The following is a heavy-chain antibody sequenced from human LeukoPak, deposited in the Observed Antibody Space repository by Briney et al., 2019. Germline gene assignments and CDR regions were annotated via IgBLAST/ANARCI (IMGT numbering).Heavy chain of an antibody. V-gene: IGHV3-74*01. J-gene: IGHJ4*02. D-gene: IGHD6-25*01. CDR3: ARGGYSGSYYRFS. CDR2: TSKDGSDT. Sequence: GGSLRPSCAASGFRFSDYWMHWVRQGPGKGPEWLSRTSKDGSDTFYADAAKGRFTASRDNAKNTVYLQVTNVRPEDTAVYFCARGGYSGSYYRFSWGQGTLVTVAS. CDR1: GFRFSDYW.